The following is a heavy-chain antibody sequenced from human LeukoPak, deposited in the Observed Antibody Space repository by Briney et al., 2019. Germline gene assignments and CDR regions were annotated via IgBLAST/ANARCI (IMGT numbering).Heavy chain of an antibody. D-gene: IGHD2-15*01. J-gene: IGHJ4*02. V-gene: IGHV3-48*02. Sequence: GGSLRLSCAASGFTFSSYSMNWVRQAPGKGLEWVSYISSSSSTIYYADSVKGRFTISRDNAKNSLCLQVNSLRDEDTAVYYCASDRRWSFDYWGQGTLVTVSS. CDR3: ASDRRWSFDY. CDR1: GFTFSSYS. CDR2: ISSSSSTI.